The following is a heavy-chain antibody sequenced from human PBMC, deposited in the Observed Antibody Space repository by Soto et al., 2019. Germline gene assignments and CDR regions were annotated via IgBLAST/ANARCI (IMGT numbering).Heavy chain of an antibody. D-gene: IGHD3-10*01. V-gene: IGHV3-48*02. Sequence: GGSLRLSCATSGFTFTSYSMNWVRQAPGRGLEWLSYISSSSNTIFYADSVKGRFTISRDSANSSLSLQLTSLRDDDTALYYCAKRREGGYYIFDYWGQGTPVTVSS. CDR1: GFTFTSYS. CDR3: AKRREGGYYIFDY. J-gene: IGHJ4*02. CDR2: ISSSSNTI.